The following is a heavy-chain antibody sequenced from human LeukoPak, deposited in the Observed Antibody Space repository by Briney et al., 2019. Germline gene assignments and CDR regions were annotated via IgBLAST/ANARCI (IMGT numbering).Heavy chain of an antibody. CDR3: ARRITMVRGENWFDP. D-gene: IGHD3-10*01. CDR2: IIPIFGTA. J-gene: IGHJ5*02. Sequence: SVKVSCKASGGTFSSYAISWVRQAPGQGHEWMGGIIPIFGTANYAQKFQGRVTITADESTSTAYMELSSLRSEDTAVYYCARRITMVRGENWFDPWGQGTLVTVSS. CDR1: GGTFSSYA. V-gene: IGHV1-69*13.